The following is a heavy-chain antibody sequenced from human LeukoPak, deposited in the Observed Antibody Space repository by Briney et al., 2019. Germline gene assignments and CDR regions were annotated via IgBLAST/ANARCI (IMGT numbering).Heavy chain of an antibody. CDR2: VDPEDGET. V-gene: IGHV1-69-2*01. CDR1: GYTFTDYY. Sequence: ASVKISCKVSGYTFTDYYMHWVQQAPGKGLEWMGLVDPEDGETIYAEKFQGRVTITPDTSTDTAYMELSSLRSEDTAVYYCATNLMHYDILTGPWDYWGQGTLVTVSS. J-gene: IGHJ4*02. CDR3: ATNLMHYDILTGPWDY. D-gene: IGHD3-9*01.